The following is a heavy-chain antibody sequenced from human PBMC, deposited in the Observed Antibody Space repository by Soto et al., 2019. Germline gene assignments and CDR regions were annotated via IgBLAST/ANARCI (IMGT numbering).Heavy chain of an antibody. CDR3: ARTGGSYWFDP. Sequence: QVQLVESGGGVVQPGRSLRLSCAASGFTFSSYGMHWVRQAPGKGLEWVAVIWYDGSNKYYADSVKGRFTISRDNSKNTLYLQRNSLRAEDTAVYYCARTGGSYWFDPWGQGTLVTVSS. D-gene: IGHD3-16*01. CDR1: GFTFSSYG. CDR2: IWYDGSNK. V-gene: IGHV3-33*01. J-gene: IGHJ5*02.